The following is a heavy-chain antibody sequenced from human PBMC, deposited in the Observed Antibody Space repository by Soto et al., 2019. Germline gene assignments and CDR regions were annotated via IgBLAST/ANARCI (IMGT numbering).Heavy chain of an antibody. CDR3: AKYPTGLDAFDI. Sequence: GGSLRLSCAASGFTFSSYAMSWVRQAPGKGLEWVSAISGSGSSTYYADSVKGRFTISRDNSKNTLYLQMNSLRAEDTAVYYCAKYPTGLDAFDIWGQGTMVTVSS. J-gene: IGHJ3*02. V-gene: IGHV3-23*01. CDR1: GFTFSSYA. D-gene: IGHD1-1*01. CDR2: ISGSGSST.